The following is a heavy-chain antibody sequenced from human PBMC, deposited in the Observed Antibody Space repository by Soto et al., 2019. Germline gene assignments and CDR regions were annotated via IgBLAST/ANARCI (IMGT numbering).Heavy chain of an antibody. V-gene: IGHV1-69*01. Sequence: QVQLVQSGAEVKKPGSSVKVSCKASGGTFSSYAISWVRQAPGQGLEWMGGIIPILGTANYAQKFQGRVTINADEYTSTAYMELSSLRSEDTAVYYCARDIIAAAGTPRFDPWGQGTLVTVSS. D-gene: IGHD6-13*01. CDR3: ARDIIAAAGTPRFDP. CDR2: IIPILGTA. CDR1: GGTFSSYA. J-gene: IGHJ5*02.